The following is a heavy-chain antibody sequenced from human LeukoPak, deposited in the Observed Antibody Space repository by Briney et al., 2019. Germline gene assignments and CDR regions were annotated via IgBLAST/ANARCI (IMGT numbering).Heavy chain of an antibody. Sequence: SETLSLTCAVYGGSFSGYYWSWLRQPPGKGLEWIGEINHSGSTNYNPSLKSRVTISVDTSKNQFSLKLSSVTAADTAVYYCARASYGGYVEFDYWGQGTLVTVSS. CDR2: INHSGST. J-gene: IGHJ4*02. CDR3: ARASYGGYVEFDY. CDR1: GGSFSGYY. D-gene: IGHD5-12*01. V-gene: IGHV4-34*01.